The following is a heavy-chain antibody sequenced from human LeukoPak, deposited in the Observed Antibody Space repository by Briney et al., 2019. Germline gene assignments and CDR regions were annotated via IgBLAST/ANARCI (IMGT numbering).Heavy chain of an antibody. CDR1: GFTFSSYA. CDR2: ISGSGGST. V-gene: IGHV3-23*01. Sequence: GGSLRLSCAAAGFTFSSYAMSWVRQAPGKGLEWVSAISGSGGSTYYADSVKGRFTISRDNSKNTLYLQMNSLRAEDTAVYYCARAITMIVVVGMDVWGQGTTVTVSS. J-gene: IGHJ6*02. D-gene: IGHD3-22*01. CDR3: ARAITMIVVVGMDV.